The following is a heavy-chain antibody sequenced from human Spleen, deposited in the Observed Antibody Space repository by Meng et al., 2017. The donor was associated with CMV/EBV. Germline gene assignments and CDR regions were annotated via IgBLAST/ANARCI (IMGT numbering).Heavy chain of an antibody. J-gene: IGHJ6*02. Sequence: ASVKVSCKASGYTFIDCYIHWVRQAPGQGPEWMGWINPNTGGTNYAQRFQGRVTMTRDTSTSTAHMELSRLRPDDTAMYYCARVCSSTMCDYHYYGMDVWGPGTTVTVSS. CDR1: GYTFIDCY. D-gene: IGHD6-13*01. V-gene: IGHV1-2*02. CDR2: INPNTGGT. CDR3: ARVCSSTMCDYHYYGMDV.